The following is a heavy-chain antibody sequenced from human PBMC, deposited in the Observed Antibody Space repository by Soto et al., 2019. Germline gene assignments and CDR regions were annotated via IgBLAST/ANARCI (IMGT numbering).Heavy chain of an antibody. V-gene: IGHV1-3*01. D-gene: IGHD3-9*01. J-gene: IGHJ5*02. CDR3: ARARNVLRYFDWPRGWFDP. Sequence: ASVKVSCKASGYTFTNYAMHWVRQAPGQRLEWMGWINAGNGNTKYSQKFQGRVTITRDTSASTAYMELSSLRSEDTAVYYCARARNVLRYFDWPRGWFDPWGQGTLVTVSS. CDR1: GYTFTNYA. CDR2: INAGNGNT.